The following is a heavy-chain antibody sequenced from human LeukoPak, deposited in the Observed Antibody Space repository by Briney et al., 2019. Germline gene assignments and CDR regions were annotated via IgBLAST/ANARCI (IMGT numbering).Heavy chain of an antibody. D-gene: IGHD2-15*01. J-gene: IGHJ4*02. Sequence: GGPLRLSCAASGFTFSSYGMHWVRHAPGKGLEWVALIWYDGNNKYYADSVKGRFTISRDNSKNTLYLQLNSLRAEDTAVYYCARQHCSGGDCYFFDWGQGTLVTVSS. V-gene: IGHV3-33*01. CDR2: IWYDGNNK. CDR1: GFTFSSYG. CDR3: ARQHCSGGDCYFFD.